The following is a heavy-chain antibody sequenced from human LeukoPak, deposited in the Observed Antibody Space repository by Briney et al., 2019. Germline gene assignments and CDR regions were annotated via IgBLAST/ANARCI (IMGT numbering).Heavy chain of an antibody. CDR3: ARDGKDGRGMIDGMDV. D-gene: IGHD3-22*01. CDR1: GFSFSSYE. J-gene: IGHJ6*02. V-gene: IGHV3-48*03. Sequence: GGSLRLSCAASGFSFSSYEMNWVRQAPGKGLEWVSYISSSGSTTYYADSVKGRFTTSRDNAKNSLYLQMNSLRAEDTAVYYCARDGKDGRGMIDGMDVWGQGTTVTVSS. CDR2: ISSSGSTT.